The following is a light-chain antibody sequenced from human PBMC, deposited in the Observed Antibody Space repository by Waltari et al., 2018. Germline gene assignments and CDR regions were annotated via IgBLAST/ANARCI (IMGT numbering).Light chain of an antibody. CDR3: QQSYSPPRT. CDR1: RNINNF. CDR2: ASS. Sequence: IQMTQSPSSLSASVGDRVTITCRASRNINNFVNWYQQKPGRAAKILIYASSSLLAGVPTRFTGSGSGTNFSLTIISLQPDDFATYYCQQSYSPPRTFGRGTKVEIK. J-gene: IGKJ2*01. V-gene: IGKV1-39*01.